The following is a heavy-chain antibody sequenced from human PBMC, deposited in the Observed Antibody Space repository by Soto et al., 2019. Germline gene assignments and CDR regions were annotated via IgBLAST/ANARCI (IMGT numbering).Heavy chain of an antibody. D-gene: IGHD6-19*01. V-gene: IGHV3-53*02. Sequence: DVQLVETGGGLIQPGGSLRLSCAASGFIVSSSYMSWVRQAPGKGLEWVSVIYSDGRTYYADSVKGRFTISRDNSKNTLYLQMTSLSAEDKAVYYCARCRGWYGQCYFDCWGQGTLVPVSS. CDR1: GFIVSSSY. J-gene: IGHJ4*02. CDR2: IYSDGRT. CDR3: ARCRGWYGQCYFDC.